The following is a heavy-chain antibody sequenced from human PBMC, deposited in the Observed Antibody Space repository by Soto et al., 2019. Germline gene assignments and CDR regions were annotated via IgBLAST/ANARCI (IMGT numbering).Heavy chain of an antibody. CDR1: GFSFSSYD. V-gene: IGHV3-48*03. CDR2: ISSSGSTI. Sequence: PGGSLRLSCAASGFSFSSYDMNWVRQAPGKGLEWVSYISSSGSTIYYADSVKGRFTISRDNAKNSLYLQMNSLRAEDTAVYYCARVGRSYYKYWGQGTLVTVSS. CDR3: ARVGRSYYKY. D-gene: IGHD3-10*01. J-gene: IGHJ4*02.